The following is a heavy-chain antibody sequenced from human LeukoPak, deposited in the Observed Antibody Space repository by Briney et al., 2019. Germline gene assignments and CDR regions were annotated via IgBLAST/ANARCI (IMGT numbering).Heavy chain of an antibody. D-gene: IGHD3-10*01. CDR1: GFTVSSNY. V-gene: IGHV3-53*01. CDR2: IYSGGST. J-gene: IGHJ4*02. CDR3: SYGSGSYHPLDY. Sequence: GGSLRLSCAASGFTVSSNYMSWVRQAPGKGLEWVSVIYSGGSTYYADSVKGRFTISRDNSKNTLYLQMNSLRAEDTAVYYCSYGSGSYHPLDYWGQGTLVTVSS.